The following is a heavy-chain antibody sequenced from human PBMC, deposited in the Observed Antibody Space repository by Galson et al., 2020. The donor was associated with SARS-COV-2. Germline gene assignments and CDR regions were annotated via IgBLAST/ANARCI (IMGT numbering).Heavy chain of an antibody. Sequence: GESLKISCAASGFTFTSYAMSWVRQAPGKGLEWVSAISGSGGSTYYADSVKGRFTISRDNSKNTLYLQMNSLRAEDTAVYYCAKDRGYFDWLLGSDFGGSFDYWGQGTLVTVSS. J-gene: IGHJ4*02. CDR1: GFTFTSYA. V-gene: IGHV3-23*01. CDR2: ISGSGGST. CDR3: AKDRGYFDWLLGSDFGGSFDY. D-gene: IGHD3-9*01.